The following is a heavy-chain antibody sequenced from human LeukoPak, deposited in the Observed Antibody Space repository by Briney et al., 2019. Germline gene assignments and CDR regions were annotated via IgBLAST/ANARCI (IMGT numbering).Heavy chain of an antibody. V-gene: IGHV4-59*08. CDR1: GGSISSYS. CDR2: IHYSGST. J-gene: IGHJ4*02. CDR3: ARQRYSGYYIELYYFDY. Sequence: SETLSLTCTVSGGSISSYSWSWIRQPPGKGLEWIGYIHYSGSTNYNPSLKSRVTISIDTSKNQFSLKLSSVTAADTVVYYCARQRYSGYYIELYYFDYWGQGTLVTVSS. D-gene: IGHD1-26*01.